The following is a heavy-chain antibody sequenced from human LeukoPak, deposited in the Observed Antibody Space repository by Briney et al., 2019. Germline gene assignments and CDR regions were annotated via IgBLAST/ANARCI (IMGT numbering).Heavy chain of an antibody. CDR2: IRSKAYGGTT. D-gene: IGHD3-22*01. J-gene: IGHJ1*01. CDR1: GFTFGDYA. Sequence: PGRSLRLSCTASGFTFGDYAMSWVRQAPGKGLEWVGFIRSKAYGGTTENAASVKGRFTISRDDSKSIAYLQMNSLKTEDTAVYYCTRASSGYGEFFQHWGQGTLVTVSS. CDR3: TRASSGYGEFFQH. V-gene: IGHV3-49*04.